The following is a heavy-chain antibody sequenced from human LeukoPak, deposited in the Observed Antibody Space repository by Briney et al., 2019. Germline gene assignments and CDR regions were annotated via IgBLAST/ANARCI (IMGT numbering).Heavy chain of an antibody. D-gene: IGHD5-18*01. Sequence: KPSETLSLTCTVSGGSVSSGSYYWSWIRQPPGKGLEWIGYIYYSGSTNYNPSLKSRVTISVDTSKNQFSLKLSSVTAADTAVYYCARGESRYSYGFPYWGQGTLVTVSS. J-gene: IGHJ4*02. CDR2: IYYSGST. V-gene: IGHV4-61*01. CDR1: GGSVSSGSYY. CDR3: ARGESRYSYGFPY.